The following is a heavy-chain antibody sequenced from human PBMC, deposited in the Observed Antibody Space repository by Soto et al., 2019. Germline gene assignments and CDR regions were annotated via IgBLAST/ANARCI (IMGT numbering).Heavy chain of an antibody. CDR1: GGSISTYY. CDR2: IHHSGRT. Sequence: SETLSLTCTVSGGSISTYYWNWIRQTPGKGLEWIGYIHHSGRTNYNPSLKSRVTMSVDTSKNQFSLKLISVTAADTAVYYCARHLGEGYFDYWGQGTLVTVSS. V-gene: IGHV4-59*08. J-gene: IGHJ4*02. CDR3: ARHLGEGYFDY.